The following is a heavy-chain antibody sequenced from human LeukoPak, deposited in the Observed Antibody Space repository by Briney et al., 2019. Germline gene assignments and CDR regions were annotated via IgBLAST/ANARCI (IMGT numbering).Heavy chain of an antibody. D-gene: IGHD7-27*01. Sequence: GGSLRLSCAASGFNLDDYAMHWLGQAPGKGLDGVDGFCWNSGSIDYADSVKGRVTISRDNAKNSLYLQMNSLRAEDTALYYCAKDITIELGAIDYWGQGTLVTVSS. V-gene: IGHV3-9*01. CDR2: FCWNSGSI. CDR1: GFNLDDYA. J-gene: IGHJ4*02. CDR3: AKDITIELGAIDY.